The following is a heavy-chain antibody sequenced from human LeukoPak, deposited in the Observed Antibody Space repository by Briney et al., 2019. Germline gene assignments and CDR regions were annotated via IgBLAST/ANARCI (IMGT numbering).Heavy chain of an antibody. Sequence: PGRSLRLSCAASGFTFDDYAMHWVRQAPGKGLEWVSGISWNSGSIGYADSVKGRFAISRDNAENSLYLQMNSLRAEDTALYYCAKDGQGYSSGWYSYWGQGTLVTVSS. CDR3: AKDGQGYSSGWYSY. CDR1: GFTFDDYA. J-gene: IGHJ4*02. D-gene: IGHD6-19*01. CDR2: ISWNSGSI. V-gene: IGHV3-9*01.